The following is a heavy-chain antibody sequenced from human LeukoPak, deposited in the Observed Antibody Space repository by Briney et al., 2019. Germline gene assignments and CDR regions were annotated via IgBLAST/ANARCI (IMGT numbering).Heavy chain of an antibody. D-gene: IGHD6-19*01. CDR3: ARDHRPSGWSLEWYFDL. CDR1: GGSISSYY. Sequence: SETLSLTCTVSGGSISSYYWSWIRQPPGKGLEWIGYIYYSGSTNYNPSLKSRVTISVDTSKNQFSLKLSSVTAADTAVYYCARDHRPSGWSLEWYFDLWGRGTLVTVSS. V-gene: IGHV4-59*01. J-gene: IGHJ2*01. CDR2: IYYSGST.